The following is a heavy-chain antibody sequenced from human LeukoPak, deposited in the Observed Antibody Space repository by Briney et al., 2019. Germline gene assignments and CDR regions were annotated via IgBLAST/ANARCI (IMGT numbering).Heavy chain of an antibody. J-gene: IGHJ5*02. CDR3: AREYYDSSGYYSGDWFDP. D-gene: IGHD3-22*01. CDR2: IYYSGST. Sequence: SETLSLTCTVSGGSMNTYYWSWIRQPPGKQLEWIGYIYYSGSTNYNPSLKSRVTISVDTSKNQFSLKLSSVTAADTAVYYCAREYYDSSGYYSGDWFDPWGQGTLVTVSS. CDR1: GGSMNTYY. V-gene: IGHV4-59*01.